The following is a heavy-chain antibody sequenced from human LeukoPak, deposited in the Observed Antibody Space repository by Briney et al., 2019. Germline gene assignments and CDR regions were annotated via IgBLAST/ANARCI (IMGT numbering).Heavy chain of an antibody. CDR3: ASDRGYAAY. CDR2: INHSGST. J-gene: IGHJ4*02. Sequence: SETLSLTCAVYGGSFSGYYWSWIRQPPGKGLEWIGEINHSGSTNYNPSLKSRVTISVDTSKNQFSLKLSSVTAADTAVYYCASDRGYAAYWGQGTLVTVSS. CDR1: GGSFSGYY. D-gene: IGHD5-12*01. V-gene: IGHV4-34*01.